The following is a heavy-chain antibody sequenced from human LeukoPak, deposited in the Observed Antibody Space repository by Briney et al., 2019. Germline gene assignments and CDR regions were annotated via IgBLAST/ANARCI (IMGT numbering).Heavy chain of an antibody. D-gene: IGHD4-11*01. CDR1: GFTFSSYG. CDR3: ASHVSNSGLIYYHYGMDV. Sequence: PGRSLRLSCAASGFTFSSYGMHWVRQAPGKGLEWVAVIWCDGSNKYYADSVKGRFTISRDNSKNTLYLQMNSLRAEDTAVYYCASHVSNSGLIYYHYGMDVWGQGTTVTVSS. J-gene: IGHJ6*02. V-gene: IGHV3-33*01. CDR2: IWCDGSNK.